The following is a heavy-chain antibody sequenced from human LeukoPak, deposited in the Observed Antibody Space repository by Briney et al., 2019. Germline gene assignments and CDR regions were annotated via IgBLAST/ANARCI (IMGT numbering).Heavy chain of an antibody. CDR3: TRESGSYHGNDY. Sequence: ASVKVSCTASGYTFTGYYMHWVRQAPGQGLEWMGRINPNNGATNYAQKLQGRVTITGDTSISTAYMELSSLRSDDTAVYYCTRESGSYHGNDYWGQGTLVTVSS. D-gene: IGHD1-26*01. CDR1: GYTFTGYY. J-gene: IGHJ4*02. V-gene: IGHV1-2*06. CDR2: INPNNGAT.